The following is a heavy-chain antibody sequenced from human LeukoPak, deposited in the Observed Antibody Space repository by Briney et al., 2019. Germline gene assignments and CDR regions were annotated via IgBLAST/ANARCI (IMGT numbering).Heavy chain of an antibody. CDR1: GGTFSSYA. J-gene: IGHJ4*02. Sequence: GASVKVSCKASGGTFSSYAISWVRQAPGQGLEWMGRIIPILGIANYAQKFQGRVTITADKSTSTAYMELSSLRSEDTAVYYCARDTYGGNPPGYWGQGTLVTVSS. V-gene: IGHV1-69*04. D-gene: IGHD4-23*01. CDR2: IIPILGIA. CDR3: ARDTYGGNPPGY.